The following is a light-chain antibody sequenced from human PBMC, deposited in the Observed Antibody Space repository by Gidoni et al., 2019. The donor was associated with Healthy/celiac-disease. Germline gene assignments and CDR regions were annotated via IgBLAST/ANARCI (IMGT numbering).Light chain of an antibody. CDR3: QRRSNWPL. CDR2: DAS. CDR1: QSVSSY. V-gene: IGKV3-11*01. J-gene: IGKJ4*01. Sequence: EIVLTQSPATLSLSPGERASQSVSSYLAWYQQKPGQAPRLLIYDASNRATGIPARFSGSGSRTDFTLTISSLDPEDFAVYYCQRRSNWPLFGGGTKVEIK.